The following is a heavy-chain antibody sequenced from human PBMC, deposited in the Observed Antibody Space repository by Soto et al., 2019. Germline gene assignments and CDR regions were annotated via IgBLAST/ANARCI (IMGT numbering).Heavy chain of an antibody. CDR1: GFTFISFA. CDR2: ISYDGSNK. V-gene: IGHV3-30-3*01. D-gene: IGHD3-22*01. J-gene: IGHJ4*02. Sequence: PGGSLRLSCAASGFTFISFAMHWDRQPPDKGLEWVAVISYDGSNKYDADSVKGRFTITRDNSKNTLYLQMNSLRAEDTAVYYGASPSTAVVGWLLAFWGQGTLVTVSS. CDR3: ASPSTAVVGWLLAF.